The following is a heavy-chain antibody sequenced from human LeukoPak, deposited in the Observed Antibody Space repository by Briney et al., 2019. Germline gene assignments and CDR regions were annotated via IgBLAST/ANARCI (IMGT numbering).Heavy chain of an antibody. CDR2: ISYDGSNK. CDR1: GFTFSSYA. CDR3: ARVFSWTNYYDSSGYSNNFDY. J-gene: IGHJ4*02. Sequence: GGSLRLSCAASGFTFSSYAMHWVRQAPGKGLEWVAVISYDGSNKYYADSVKGRFTISRDNSKNTLYLQMNSLRAEDTAVYYCARVFSWTNYYDSSGYSNNFDYWGQGTLVTVSS. D-gene: IGHD3-22*01. V-gene: IGHV3-30-3*01.